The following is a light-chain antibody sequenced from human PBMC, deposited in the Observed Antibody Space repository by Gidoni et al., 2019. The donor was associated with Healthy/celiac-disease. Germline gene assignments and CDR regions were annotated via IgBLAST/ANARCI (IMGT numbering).Light chain of an antibody. Sequence: EIVLTQSPGTLSLSPGERATLSCRASQRVSSSYLAWYQQKPGQAPRLLIYGASSRATGIPDRFSGSGSGTDFTLTISRLEPEDFAVYYCQQCGSSRLFGPGTKVDIK. CDR1: QRVSSSY. J-gene: IGKJ3*01. CDR2: GAS. V-gene: IGKV3-20*01. CDR3: QQCGSSRL.